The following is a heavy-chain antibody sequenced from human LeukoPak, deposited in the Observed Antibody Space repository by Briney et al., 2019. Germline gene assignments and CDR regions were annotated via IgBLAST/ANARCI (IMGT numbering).Heavy chain of an antibody. V-gene: IGHV4-34*01. CDR1: GGSFSGYY. CDR3: ARGGRWLQLRIPFDY. CDR2: INHSGST. Sequence: SETLSLTCAVYGGSFSGYYWSWIRQPPGKGLEWIGEINHSGSTNYNPSLKSRVTISVDTSKNQFSLKLSSVTAADTAVYYCARGGRWLQLRIPFDYWGQGTLVTVSS. D-gene: IGHD5-24*01. J-gene: IGHJ4*02.